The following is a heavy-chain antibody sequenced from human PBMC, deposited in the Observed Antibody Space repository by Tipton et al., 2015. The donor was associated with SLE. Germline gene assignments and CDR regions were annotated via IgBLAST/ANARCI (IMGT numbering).Heavy chain of an antibody. CDR1: GGSISSYY. CDR2: IYYSGST. D-gene: IGHD6-13*01. CDR3: ARAAAGYWHFDL. V-gene: IGHV4-59*01. Sequence: TLSLTCTVSGGSISSYYWSWIRQPPGKGLEWIGYIYYSGSTNYNPSLKSRVSMSVDTSKSQFSLKLSSVTAADTAVYYCARAAAGYWHFDLWGRGPLVTVSS. J-gene: IGHJ2*01.